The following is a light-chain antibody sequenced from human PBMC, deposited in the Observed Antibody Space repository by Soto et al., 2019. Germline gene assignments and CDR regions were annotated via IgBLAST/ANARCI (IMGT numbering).Light chain of an antibody. V-gene: IGKV1-9*01. CDR1: QGISSY. Sequence: IQLTQSPSSLSASVGGRFTITGRASQGISSYLGWYQQKPGKAPKLLIYGASTLQSGVPSRFSGSGSGTDFTLTISSLQPEEFATYYCQQLNKYPSTFGGGTKVDIK. CDR2: GAS. J-gene: IGKJ4*01. CDR3: QQLNKYPST.